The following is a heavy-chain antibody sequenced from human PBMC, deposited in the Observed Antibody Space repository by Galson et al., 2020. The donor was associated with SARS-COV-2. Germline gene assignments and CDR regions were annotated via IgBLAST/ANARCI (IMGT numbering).Heavy chain of an antibody. CDR2: IVDSGSS. CDR3: ARNIVHHGYSRSWSFDN. J-gene: IGHJ4*02. Sequence: ASETLSLTCSVFGGSISTYYLSWVRQPPGKGLEWIGYIVDSGSSNNNPSFKSRVTMSVDTSKNQFSLKLRSVTVADTAVYYCARNIVHHGYSRSWSFDNWGQGTLVTVSS. D-gene: IGHD6-13*01. CDR1: GGSISTYY. V-gene: IGHV4-59*01.